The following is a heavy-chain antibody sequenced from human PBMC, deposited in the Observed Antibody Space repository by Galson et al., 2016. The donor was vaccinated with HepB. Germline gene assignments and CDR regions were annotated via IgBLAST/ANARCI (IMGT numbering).Heavy chain of an antibody. CDR2: FDPDDGET. CDR3: AIGDVYDTSAFLWVVGSFDY. V-gene: IGHV1-24*01. D-gene: IGHD3-22*01. CDR1: GETLTYLS. J-gene: IGHJ4*02. Sequence: SVKVSCKVSGETLTYLSIHWLRQAPGKGLEWLGGFDPDDGETDYAQRFAGRLTLTEDTYTGTAYVDLSSLRSEDTAVYYCAIGDVYDTSAFLWVVGSFDYWGQGTLVTVSS.